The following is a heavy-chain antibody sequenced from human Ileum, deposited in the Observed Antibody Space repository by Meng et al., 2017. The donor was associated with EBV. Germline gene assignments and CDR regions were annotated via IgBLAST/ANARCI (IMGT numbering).Heavy chain of an antibody. CDR3: SRDLAGSDDD. V-gene: IGHV3-74*01. CDR2: TNEDGRIT. Sequence: VPRVEAGEALVQPGGSWRLSCAASGFTFSSYWMHWVRQAPGQGLVWVSRTNEDGRITNYADSVKGRFTISRDNTKNTLYLQMNSLRAEDTAVYFCSRDLAGSDDDWGQGTLVTVSS. D-gene: IGHD6-25*01. J-gene: IGHJ4*02. CDR1: GFTFSSYW.